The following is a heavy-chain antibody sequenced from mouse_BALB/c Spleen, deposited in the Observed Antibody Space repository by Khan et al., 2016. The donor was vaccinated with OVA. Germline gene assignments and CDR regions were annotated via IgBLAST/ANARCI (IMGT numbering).Heavy chain of an antibody. CDR3: ARHQFPLSMDS. J-gene: IGHJ4*01. V-gene: IGHV2-6-2*01. CDR2: IWSDGRT. Sequence: QVRLQQSGPDLVAPSQSLSITCSVSGFSLTSFAIHWVRQPPGKGLEWLVVIWSDGRTTYNSSLKSRLSISKDNSKSQVFLKINSLQTDDTAMYYRARHQFPLSMDSGGKGTPVTVSS. CDR1: GFSLTSFA.